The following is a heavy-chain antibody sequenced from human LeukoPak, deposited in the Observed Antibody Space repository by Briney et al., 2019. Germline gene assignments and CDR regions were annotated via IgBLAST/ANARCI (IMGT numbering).Heavy chain of an antibody. Sequence: GGSLRLSCAASGFTFSSYWMTWVRQAPGKGLEWVANINQDGGEKNYVDSVKGRFTISRDSAKNSLYLQMNSLGAEDTAVYYCATGRSCPTCYLPDYWGQGTLVTVSS. CDR2: INQDGGEK. CDR1: GFTFSSYW. V-gene: IGHV3-7*01. J-gene: IGHJ4*02. D-gene: IGHD2-2*01. CDR3: ATGRSCPTCYLPDY.